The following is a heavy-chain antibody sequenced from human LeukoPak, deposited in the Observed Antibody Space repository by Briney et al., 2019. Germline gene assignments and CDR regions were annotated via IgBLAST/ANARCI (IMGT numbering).Heavy chain of an antibody. Sequence: GGSLRLSCAASGFTFSSYVMHWVRQAPGKGLEWVTFIRYDGSNKYYADSVKGRFTISRDSSKNTLYLQMNSLRAEDTAVYYCAKDTAYSSSWYFFDYWGQGTLVTVSS. CDR1: GFTFSSYV. CDR3: AKDTAYSSSWYFFDY. CDR2: IRYDGSNK. V-gene: IGHV3-30*02. D-gene: IGHD6-13*01. J-gene: IGHJ4*02.